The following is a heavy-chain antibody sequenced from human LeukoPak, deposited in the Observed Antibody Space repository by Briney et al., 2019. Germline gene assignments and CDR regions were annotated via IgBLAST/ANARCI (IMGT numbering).Heavy chain of an antibody. CDR3: ARERHDYGDLYYFDY. CDR2: IYSGGST. V-gene: IGHV3-66*01. Sequence: GGSLRLSCSASGFTFTTYGMSWVRQAPGKGLEWVSVIYSGGSTYYADSVKGRFTISRDNSKNTLYLQMNSLRAEDTAVYYCARERHDYGDLYYFDYWGQGTLVTVSS. J-gene: IGHJ4*02. CDR1: GFTFTTYG. D-gene: IGHD4-17*01.